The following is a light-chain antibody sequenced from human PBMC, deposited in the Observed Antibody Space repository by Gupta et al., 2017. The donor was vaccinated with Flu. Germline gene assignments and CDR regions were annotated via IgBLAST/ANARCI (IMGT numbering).Light chain of an antibody. V-gene: IGLV3-1*01. CDR3: QAWDSSTAV. CDR1: KLGDKY. J-gene: IGLJ1*01. CDR2: QDS. Sequence: SYELTQPPSVSVSPGQTASITCSGDKLGDKYVFWYQQKPGQSPVLVIYQDSKRPSGIPEQFSGANSENTATLTISGTQAMEEADDYCQAWDSSTAVFGTGTKVTVL.